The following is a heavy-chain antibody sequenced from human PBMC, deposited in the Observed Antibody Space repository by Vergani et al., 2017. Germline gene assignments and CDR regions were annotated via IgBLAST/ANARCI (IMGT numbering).Heavy chain of an antibody. D-gene: IGHD2-2*01. CDR2: ISWNSGSI. V-gene: IGHV3-9*01. Sequence: EVQLVESGGGLVQPGRSLRLSCAASGFTFDDYAMHWVRQAPGKGLEWVSGISWNSGSIGYADSVKGRFTISRDNAKNSLYLQMNSLRAEDTALCYCAKVNHYCSSTSCYFDYWGQGTLVTVSS. CDR3: AKVNHYCSSTSCYFDY. J-gene: IGHJ4*02. CDR1: GFTFDDYA.